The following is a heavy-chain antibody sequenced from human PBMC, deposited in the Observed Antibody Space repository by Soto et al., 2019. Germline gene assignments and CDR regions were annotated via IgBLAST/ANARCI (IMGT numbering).Heavy chain of an antibody. J-gene: IGHJ4*02. V-gene: IGHV3-23*01. CDR2: ISGSGGST. CDR3: AKPNLYCSSTSCYDY. CDR1: GFTFSGYA. Sequence: PGGSLRLSCAGSGFTFSGYAMSWVRQSPGKGLEWVSAISGSGGSTYYADSVKGRFTISRDNSKNTLYLQMNSLRAEDTAVYYCAKPNLYCSSTSCYDYWGQGTLVTVS. D-gene: IGHD2-2*01.